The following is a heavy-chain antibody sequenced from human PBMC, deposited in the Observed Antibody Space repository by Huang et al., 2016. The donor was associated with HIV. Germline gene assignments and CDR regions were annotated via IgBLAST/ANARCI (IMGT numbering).Heavy chain of an antibody. Sequence: DVQLVESGGGLVQPGGSLRLSCAAFGFTFTTYWMHWVRQVPGTGLGWFSVLSNDGGITSYADSVKGRFAISRDNAKNTLYLQMNSLRAEDTALYYCARHRSSGGVEEAFDVWGQGTVVTVSS. J-gene: IGHJ3*01. CDR3: ARHRSSGGVEEAFDV. CDR1: GFTFTTYW. CDR2: LSNDGGIT. V-gene: IGHV3-74*01. D-gene: IGHD6-19*01.